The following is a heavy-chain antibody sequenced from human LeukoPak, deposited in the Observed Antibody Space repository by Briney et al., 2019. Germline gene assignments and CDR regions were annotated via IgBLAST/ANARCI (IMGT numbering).Heavy chain of an antibody. CDR3: ARGTQEVYYYYGMDV. Sequence: GSSVKVSCKASGGTFSSYAISWVRQAPGQGLEWMGRIIPILGIANYAQKFQGRVTITADKSTSTAYMELSSLRSEDTAVYYCARGTQEVYYYYGMDVWGQGTTVTVSS. CDR2: IIPILGIA. CDR1: GGTFSSYA. V-gene: IGHV1-69*04. J-gene: IGHJ6*02.